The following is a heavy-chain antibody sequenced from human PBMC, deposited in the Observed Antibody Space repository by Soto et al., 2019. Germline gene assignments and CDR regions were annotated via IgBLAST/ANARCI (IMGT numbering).Heavy chain of an antibody. J-gene: IGHJ4*02. V-gene: IGHV3-23*01. CDR2: ISKSGDST. D-gene: IGHD3-10*01. CDR1: GVTFTSYA. Sequence: GSLRLSCAASGVTFTSYAMTWVRQVPGEGLQWVSSISKSGDSTYYADSVKGRFTTSRDNSKNTLYLQMNSLRAEDTAIYYFAKGSFGFDYWGQGTLGTVSS. CDR3: AKGSFGFDY.